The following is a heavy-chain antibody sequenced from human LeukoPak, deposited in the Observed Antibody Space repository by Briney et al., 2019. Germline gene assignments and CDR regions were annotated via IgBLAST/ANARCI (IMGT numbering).Heavy chain of an antibody. D-gene: IGHD2-2*01. CDR1: GYTFTSYD. CDR2: MNPNSGNT. CDR3: ARGRGVVVPAAMGYYYMDV. V-gene: IGHV1-8*03. Sequence: GASVKVSCKASGYTFTSYDINWVRQATGQGLEWMGWMNPNSGNTGYAQKFQGRVIITRNTSISTAYMELSSLRSEDTAVYYCARGRGVVVPAAMGYYYMDVWGKGTTVTVSS. J-gene: IGHJ6*03.